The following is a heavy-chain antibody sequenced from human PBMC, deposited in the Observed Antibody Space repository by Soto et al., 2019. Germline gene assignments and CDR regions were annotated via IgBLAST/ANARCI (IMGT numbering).Heavy chain of an antibody. CDR1: GGSISSHSYY. J-gene: IGHJ6*03. V-gene: IGHV4-39*01. CDR3: ARHPGYQLLGPQYYMDV. D-gene: IGHD2-2*01. CDR2: VYYTGST. Sequence: PSETLSLTCTVSGGSISSHSYYWDWIRQPPGEGLEWIGSVYYTGSTYYNPSLGSRVTISADTSKNQFSLKLSSVTAADTAVYYCARHPGYQLLGPQYYMDVWGKGTTVTVSS.